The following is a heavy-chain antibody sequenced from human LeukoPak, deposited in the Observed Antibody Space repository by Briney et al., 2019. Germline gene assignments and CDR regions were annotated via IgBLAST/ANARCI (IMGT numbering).Heavy chain of an antibody. D-gene: IGHD2/OR15-2a*01. CDR3: VREGEGPLSKDFDY. CDR1: GFTFTDHY. Sequence: ASMKVSCKSSGFTFTDHYIHWVRQGPGQGLEWMGYIGPHSTFTSSPQEFQGRVTMTRDASMSTAYMELTRLTSGDTAVYYCVREGEGPLSKDFDYWGQGTLVTVSS. V-gene: IGHV1-2*02. J-gene: IGHJ4*02. CDR2: IGPHSTFT.